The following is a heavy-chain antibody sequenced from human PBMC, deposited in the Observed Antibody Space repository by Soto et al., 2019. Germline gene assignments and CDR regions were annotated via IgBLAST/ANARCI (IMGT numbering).Heavy chain of an antibody. CDR2: INPYNANT. CDR3: ARDWTSPSCVSSSCPRGGWFDP. D-gene: IGHD2-15*01. CDR1: GYTLTDHG. J-gene: IGHJ5*02. Sequence: QVQLVQSGPEVKKPGASVKVSCKASGYTLTDHGISWVRQAPGQGLEWMGWINPYNANTRYGEKVQGRVTMTTDTSSTVYIELTGLTSDDPAVYYCARDWTSPSCVSSSCPRGGWFDPWGQGTLVTVSS. V-gene: IGHV1-18*04.